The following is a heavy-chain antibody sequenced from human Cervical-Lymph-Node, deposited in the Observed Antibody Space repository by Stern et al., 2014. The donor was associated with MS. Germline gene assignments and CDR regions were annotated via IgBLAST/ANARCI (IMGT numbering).Heavy chain of an antibody. Sequence: VQLVESGAEVKKPGASVKVSCKTSGYTFSSYGITWVRQAPGQGLEWMGWISGNNGNINFANRLQGRVTMTPDTSPSSHYLELGSLRYDDTAIYYCARDPGGCYYGMDVWGQGTTVTVSS. D-gene: IGHD3-10*01. J-gene: IGHJ6*02. V-gene: IGHV1-18*01. CDR1: GYTFSSYG. CDR3: ARDPGGCYYGMDV. CDR2: ISGNNGNI.